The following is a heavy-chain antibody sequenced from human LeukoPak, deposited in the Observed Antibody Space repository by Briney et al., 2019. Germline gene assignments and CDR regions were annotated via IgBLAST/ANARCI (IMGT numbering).Heavy chain of an antibody. CDR3: AKTALSSWYLYYFDY. D-gene: IGHD6-13*01. CDR2: ISYDGSNK. J-gene: IGHJ4*02. CDR1: GFTFSSYG. V-gene: IGHV3-30*18. Sequence: GGSPRLSCAASGFTFSSYGMHWVRQAPGKGLEWVAVISYDGSNKYYADSVKGRFTISRDNSKNTLYLQMNSLRAEDTAVYYCAKTALSSWYLYYFDYWGQGTLVTVSS.